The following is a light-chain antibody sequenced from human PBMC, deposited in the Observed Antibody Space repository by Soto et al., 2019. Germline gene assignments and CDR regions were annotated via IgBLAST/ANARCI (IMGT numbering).Light chain of an antibody. V-gene: IGLV1-40*01. J-gene: IGLJ2*01. Sequence: QSVLAQPPSVSGAPGQRVTISCTGSSSNIGAGYDVHWYQQLPGTAPTLLIYSNNNRPPGVPDRFSGSKSGTSASLAITGLQAEDEADYYCQSFDSSLSGCVVFGGGTKLTVL. CDR3: QSFDSSLSGCVV. CDR1: SSNIGAGYD. CDR2: SNN.